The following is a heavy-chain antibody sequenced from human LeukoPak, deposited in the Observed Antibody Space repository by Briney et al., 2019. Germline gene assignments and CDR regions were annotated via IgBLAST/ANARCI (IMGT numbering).Heavy chain of an antibody. CDR2: ISWNSGSI. V-gene: IGHV3-48*04. CDR3: ARDWGNWDFDY. D-gene: IGHD1-1*01. CDR1: GFTVSSNS. J-gene: IGHJ4*02. Sequence: GRSLRRSCTVSGFTVSSNSMSWVRQAPGKGLEWVSGISWNSGSIGYADSVKGRFTISGDNAKNSLYLQMNSLRAEDTAVYYCARDWGNWDFDYWGQGTLVTVSS.